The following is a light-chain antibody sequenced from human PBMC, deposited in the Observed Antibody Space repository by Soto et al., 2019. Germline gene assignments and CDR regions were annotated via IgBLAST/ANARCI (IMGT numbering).Light chain of an antibody. V-gene: IGKV3-15*01. CDR1: QSVSSN. Sequence: EIVMTQSPATLSVSPGERATLACRASQSVSSNLAWYQQKPGQAPRLLIYGASTRATGIPARFSGSGAGTDFTLTIRSLQSEDFAVYYCQQYNNWPGTFGQGNKLEIK. J-gene: IGKJ2*01. CDR3: QQYNNWPGT. CDR2: GAS.